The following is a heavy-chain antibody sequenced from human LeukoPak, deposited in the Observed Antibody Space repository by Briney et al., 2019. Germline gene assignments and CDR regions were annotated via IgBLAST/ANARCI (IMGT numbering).Heavy chain of an antibody. CDR3: ARSIIGTRSKFDY. Sequence: PSETLSLTCTVSGGSISSYYWSWIRQPPGKGLEWIGYVYYSGSTNYNPSLKSRDTISVDTSKNHFSLKLSSVTAADTAVYSCARSIIGTRSKFDYWGQGTLVTVSS. CDR2: VYYSGST. D-gene: IGHD1/OR15-1a*01. CDR1: GGSISSYY. J-gene: IGHJ4*02. V-gene: IGHV4-59*08.